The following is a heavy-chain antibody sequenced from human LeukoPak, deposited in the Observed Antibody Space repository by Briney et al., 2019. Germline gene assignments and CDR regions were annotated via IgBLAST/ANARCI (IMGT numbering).Heavy chain of an antibody. V-gene: IGHV4-39*01. Sequence: SETLSLTCTVSGGSISSSSYYWGWIRQPPGKGLEWIGSIYYSGSTYYNPSLKSRVTISVDTSKNQFSLKLSSVTAADTAVYYCARQAGSGSYYNRPSFTNRNFDYWGQGTLVTVSS. CDR1: GGSISSSSYY. J-gene: IGHJ4*02. CDR3: ARQAGSGSYYNRPSFTNRNFDY. D-gene: IGHD3-10*01. CDR2: IYYSGST.